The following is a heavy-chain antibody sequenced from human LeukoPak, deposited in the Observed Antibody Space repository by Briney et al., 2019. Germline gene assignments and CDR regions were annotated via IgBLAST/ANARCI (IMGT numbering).Heavy chain of an antibody. D-gene: IGHD6-13*01. CDR3: ARDNVGTVAGTFDP. CDR1: GGSISSNAYS. J-gene: IGHJ5*02. Sequence: SQTLSLTCAVSGGSISSNAYSWSWIRQPPGKALEWTGYIYYSGSAYYNPSLKTRVKISVDTSKNQFSLKLSSVTAADTAVYYCARDNVGTVAGTFDPWGQGTLVTVSS. V-gene: IGHV4-30-4*07. CDR2: IYYSGSA.